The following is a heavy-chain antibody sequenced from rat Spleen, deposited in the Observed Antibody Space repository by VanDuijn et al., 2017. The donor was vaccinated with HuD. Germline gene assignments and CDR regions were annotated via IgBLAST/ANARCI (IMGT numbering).Heavy chain of an antibody. V-gene: IGHV5-17*01. J-gene: IGHJ1*01. CDR1: GFTFSDYY. CDR3: ARHPQLGAFWYFDF. D-gene: IGHD5-1*01. Sequence: EVQLVESDGGLVQPGRSLKLSCAASGFTFSDYYMAWVRQAPKKGLEWVATILYDDTNTYYRDSVKGRFTISRTNAESTLYLHMDSLTSEDTATYFCARHPQLGAFWYFDFWGPGTMVTVSS. CDR2: ILYDDTNT.